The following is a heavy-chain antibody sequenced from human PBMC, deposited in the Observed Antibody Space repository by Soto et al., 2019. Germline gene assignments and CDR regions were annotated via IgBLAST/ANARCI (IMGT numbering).Heavy chain of an antibody. D-gene: IGHD6-19*01. CDR3: AKDGDIAVAGYGNTWDY. V-gene: IGHV3-23*01. CDR1: GFTFSSYA. Sequence: EVQLLESGGGLVQPGGSLRLSCAASGFTFSSYAMSWVRQAPGKGLEWVSAISGSGGSTYYADSVKGRFTISRDNSKNTLYLQMNRLRAEDTAVYYCAKDGDIAVAGYGNTWDYWGQGTLVTVSS. CDR2: ISGSGGST. J-gene: IGHJ4*02.